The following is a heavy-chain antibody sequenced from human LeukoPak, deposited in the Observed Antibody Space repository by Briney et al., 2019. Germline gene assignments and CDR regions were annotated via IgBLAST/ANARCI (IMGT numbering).Heavy chain of an antibody. CDR1: GGSFSGYY. D-gene: IGHD6-13*01. J-gene: IGHJ5*02. Sequence: PSETLSLTCAVYGGSFSGYYWSWIRQPPGKGLEWIGEINHSGSTNYNPSLKSRVTISVDTSKNQFSLKLSSVTAADTAVYYCARRGYSSSWYRNNWFDPWGQGTLVTVSS. CDR3: ARRGYSSSWYRNNWFDP. CDR2: INHSGST. V-gene: IGHV4-34*01.